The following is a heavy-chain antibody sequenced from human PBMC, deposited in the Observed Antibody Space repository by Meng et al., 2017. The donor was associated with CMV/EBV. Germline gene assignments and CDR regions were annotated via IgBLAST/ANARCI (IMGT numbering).Heavy chain of an antibody. CDR3: ARGLKKNRDIVVVPAASRNAFDI. Sequence: SETLSLTCAVYGGSFSGYYWSWIRQPPGKGLEWIGEINHSGSTNYNPSLKSRVTISVDTSKNQFSLKLSSVTAADTAVYYCARGLKKNRDIVVVPAASRNAFDIWGQGTMVTVSS. CDR1: GGSFSGYY. V-gene: IGHV4-34*01. CDR2: INHSGST. D-gene: IGHD2-2*01. J-gene: IGHJ3*02.